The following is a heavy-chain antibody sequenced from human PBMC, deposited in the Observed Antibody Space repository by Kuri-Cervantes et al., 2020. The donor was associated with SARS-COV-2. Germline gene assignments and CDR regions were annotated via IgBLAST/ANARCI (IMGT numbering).Heavy chain of an antibody. CDR1: GFTFSTYG. CDR2: IRYDGSDK. V-gene: IGHV3-30*02. Sequence: GESLKISCAASGFTFSTYGMHWVRQAPGKGLEWVAFIRYDGSDKYYGDSVKGRFTISRDNSKNTLYLQMNSLRPEDTAVYYCAKNHGGGDDFSIHFDTYFDYWGQGTLVTVSS. D-gene: IGHD3-3*01. CDR3: AKNHGGGDDFSIHFDTYFDY. J-gene: IGHJ4*02.